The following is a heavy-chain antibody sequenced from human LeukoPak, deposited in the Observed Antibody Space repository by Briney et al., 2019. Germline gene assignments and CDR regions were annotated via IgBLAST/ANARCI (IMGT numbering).Heavy chain of an antibody. CDR3: ARGRNGLIWFGELER. CDR1: GGTFSSYA. J-gene: IGHJ4*02. Sequence: SVKVSCKASGGTFSSYAISWVRQAPGQGLEWMGGIIPIFGTANYAQKFQGRVTITADESTSTAYMEMSSLRSEDTAVYYCARGRNGLIWFGELERWGQGTLVTVSS. CDR2: IIPIFGTA. D-gene: IGHD3-10*01. V-gene: IGHV1-69*13.